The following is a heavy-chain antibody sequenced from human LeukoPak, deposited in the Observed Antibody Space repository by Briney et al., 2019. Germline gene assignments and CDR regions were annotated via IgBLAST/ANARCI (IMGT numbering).Heavy chain of an antibody. D-gene: IGHD5-18*01. CDR1: DDSFNNYY. CDR2: IAHTGIT. V-gene: IGHV4-34*01. CDR3: ARGPSRYSPGHAFDS. Sequence: SETLSLTCSVSDDSFNNYYWNWIRQPPGKGLEWMGEIAHTGITFYSPSLKSRVAISIDTSKRQFSLNLISVTAADTAVYFCARGPSRYSPGHAFDSWGQGTLVTVSS. J-gene: IGHJ4*02.